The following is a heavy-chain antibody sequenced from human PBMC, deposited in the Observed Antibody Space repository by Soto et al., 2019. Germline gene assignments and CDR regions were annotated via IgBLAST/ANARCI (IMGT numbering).Heavy chain of an antibody. V-gene: IGHV1-69*01. CDR1: GGTFNNYA. J-gene: IGHJ6*02. CDR2: IIPMFGT. CDR3: ARPNSYGVTFHYYYGMDV. D-gene: IGHD3-10*01. Sequence: HVQLVQSGAEVKRPGSSVKVSCEASGGTFNNYAITWVRQAPGQGLEWMGGIIPMFGTNYAQKFQDRVTIAADESTRTAYMELSGLRSADTAVYFCARPNSYGVTFHYYYGMDVWGQGTTVTVSS.